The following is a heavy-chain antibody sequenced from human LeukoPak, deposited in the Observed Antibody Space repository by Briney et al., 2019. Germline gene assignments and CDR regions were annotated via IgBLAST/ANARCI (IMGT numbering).Heavy chain of an antibody. J-gene: IGHJ4*02. D-gene: IGHD3-9*01. CDR3: TTEEDQLLRYFDWLPRPFDY. V-gene: IGHV3-15*01. Sequence: GGSLRLSCAASGFTFSNAWMSWVRQAPGKGLEWVGRIKSKTDGGTTDYAAPVKGRFTISRDDSKNTLYLQMNSLKTEDTAVYYCTTEEDQLLRYFDWLPRPFDYWGQGTLVTVSS. CDR1: GFTFSNAW. CDR2: IKSKTDGGTT.